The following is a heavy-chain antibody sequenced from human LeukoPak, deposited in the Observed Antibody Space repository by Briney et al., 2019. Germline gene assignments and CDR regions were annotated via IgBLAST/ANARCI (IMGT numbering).Heavy chain of an antibody. CDR2: IYYSGST. CDR1: GGSISSSSYY. CDR3: ARSGQQQLIGHFDY. J-gene: IGHJ4*02. Sequence: PSETLSLTCTVSGGSISSSSYYWGWIRQPPGKGLEWIGSIYYSGSTYYNPSLKSRVTISVDTSKNQFSLKLSSVTAADTAVYYCARSGQQQLIGHFDYWGQGTLVTASS. V-gene: IGHV4-39*07. D-gene: IGHD6-13*01.